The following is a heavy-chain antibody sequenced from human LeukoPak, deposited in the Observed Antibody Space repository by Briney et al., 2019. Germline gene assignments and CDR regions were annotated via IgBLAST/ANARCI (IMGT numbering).Heavy chain of an antibody. Sequence: QLGASLRLSCAASGFTFTDSWMHWVRQAPGKGLMWVARVNTIGNSTIYADSVKGRFDVSRDNTKNVVYLQMNGLSFDDTGVYYCAREALYDSSSSLGAFDIWGHGTMVTVS. CDR3: AREALYDSSSSLGAFDI. V-gene: IGHV3-74*01. CDR1: GFTFTDSW. J-gene: IGHJ3*02. CDR2: VNTIGNST. D-gene: IGHD3-22*01.